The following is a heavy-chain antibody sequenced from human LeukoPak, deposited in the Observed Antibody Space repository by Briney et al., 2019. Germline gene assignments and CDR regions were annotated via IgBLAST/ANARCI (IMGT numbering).Heavy chain of an antibody. D-gene: IGHD5-18*01. Sequence: GGSLRLSCAASGFTFSSYEMNWVRQAPGKGLEWVSYISSSGSTIYYADSVKSRFTISRDNAKNSLYLQMNSLRAEDTAVYYCARDAIGYSYGGHFDYWGQGTLVTVSS. CDR3: ARDAIGYSYGGHFDY. J-gene: IGHJ4*02. CDR1: GFTFSSYE. V-gene: IGHV3-48*03. CDR2: ISSSGSTI.